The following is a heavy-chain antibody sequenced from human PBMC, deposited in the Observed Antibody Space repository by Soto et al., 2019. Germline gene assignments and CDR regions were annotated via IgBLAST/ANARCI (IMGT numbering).Heavy chain of an antibody. CDR2: IDYSGNI. D-gene: IGHD1-1*01. CDR1: GGSITSSGSA. CDR3: ARHIHNQGFEYYFDS. J-gene: IGHJ4*02. Sequence: SETLSLTCNASGGSITSSGSAWGWIPPSPGKGLEWIGTIDYSGNIYYIPSLESRITISVDTSKNQISLKLSSVTAADTAVYYCARHIHNQGFEYYFDSWGQGTLVTVSS. V-gene: IGHV4-39*01.